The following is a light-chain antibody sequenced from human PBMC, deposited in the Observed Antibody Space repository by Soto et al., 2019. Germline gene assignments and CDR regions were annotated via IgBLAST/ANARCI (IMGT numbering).Light chain of an antibody. Sequence: QSSLTEPACVSVSPGQSITISCTGTTSDVGSYNLVSWYQQHPGKAPKLIIYEVSERPSGVSTRFSGSKSGNMASLTISGLQAEDEAEYYCCSYATPRQFGGGTKVTVL. CDR3: CSYATPRQ. CDR1: TSDVGSYNL. CDR2: EVS. J-gene: IGLJ2*01. V-gene: IGLV2-23*02.